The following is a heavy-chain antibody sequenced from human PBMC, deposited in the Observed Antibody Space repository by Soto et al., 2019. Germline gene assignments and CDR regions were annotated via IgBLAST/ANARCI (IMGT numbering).Heavy chain of an antibody. CDR1: GGSFSGYY. V-gene: IGHV4-34*01. J-gene: IGHJ5*02. D-gene: IGHD2-15*01. CDR2: INHSGST. CDR3: ASGRRRYCRGGSCYKNWCDP. Sequence: QVQLQQWGAGLLKPSETLSLTCAVYGGSFSGYYWSWIRQPPGKGLEWIGEINHSGSTNYNPSLKRRVTKSVDKSKNQFSLKLSSVTAADTAVYYCASGRRRYCRGGSCYKNWCDPWGQGTLVNVSS.